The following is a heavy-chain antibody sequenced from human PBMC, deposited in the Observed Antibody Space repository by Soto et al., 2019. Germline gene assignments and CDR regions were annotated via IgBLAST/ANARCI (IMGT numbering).Heavy chain of an antibody. J-gene: IGHJ4*02. D-gene: IGHD2-2*02. CDR2: INADNDNT. CDR1: GYTFTSYA. Sequence: ASVKVSCKASGYTFTSYAMHWVRQAHGQRLEWMGWINADNDNTNYAQKLQGRVAMTADTSQSTAYMELRSLTSDDTAVYYCARDYCSSTSCYNPDYWGQGTLVTVSS. CDR3: ARDYCSSTSCYNPDY. V-gene: IGHV1-18*01.